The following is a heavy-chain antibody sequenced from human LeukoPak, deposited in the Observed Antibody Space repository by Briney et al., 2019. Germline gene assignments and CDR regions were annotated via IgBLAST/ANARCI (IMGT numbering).Heavy chain of an antibody. CDR1: GYTFISYG. D-gene: IGHD4-17*01. CDR2: IWYDGSNE. Sequence: PGRSLRLSCAASGYTFISYGMHRVRQAPGKGLEWVAVIWYDGSNEYYADSVKGRFTISRDNSKNTLYLQMNSLRAEDTAVYYCAGDYGEYYYGMDVWGQGTTVTVSS. CDR3: AGDYGEYYYGMDV. V-gene: IGHV3-33*01. J-gene: IGHJ6*02.